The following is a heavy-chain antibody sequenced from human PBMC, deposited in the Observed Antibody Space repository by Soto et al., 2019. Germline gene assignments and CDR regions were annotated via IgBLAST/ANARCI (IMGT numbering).Heavy chain of an antibody. D-gene: IGHD3-16*01. J-gene: IGHJ6*02. CDR3: ARRGAAHPPYGMDV. V-gene: IGHV4-4*02. CDR1: GGSISSSNW. Sequence: QVQLQESGPGLAKPSGTLSLTCAVSGGSISSSNWWSWVRQPPGKGLEWIAEIHHSGSTNYKPSLKSRIITAIDKSKNQSSLKLNSVTAADTAVYYCARRGAAHPPYGMDVWGQGATVTVSS. CDR2: IHHSGST.